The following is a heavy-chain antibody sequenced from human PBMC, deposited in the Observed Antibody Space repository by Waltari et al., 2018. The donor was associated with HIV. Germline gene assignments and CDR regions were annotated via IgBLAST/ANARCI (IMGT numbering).Heavy chain of an antibody. CDR2: INHSGTT. J-gene: IGHJ4*02. CDR3: ARHRFTRGNSAWYFLY. V-gene: IGHV4-34*02. D-gene: IGHD6-19*01. CDR1: GGSFSNYY. Sequence: QVRLQQWGAGLLKPSETLSLTCAVYGGSFSNYYWTWIRQTPEKGLEWIGEINHSGTTYYNPSLKSRITMSIDTSKNQFSLKLNSVTAADTAVYYCARHRFTRGNSAWYFLYWGQGTHVTVSS.